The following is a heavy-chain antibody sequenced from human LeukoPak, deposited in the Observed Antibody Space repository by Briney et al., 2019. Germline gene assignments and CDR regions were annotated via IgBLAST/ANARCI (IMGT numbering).Heavy chain of an antibody. J-gene: IGHJ6*02. Sequence: GASVKVSCKASGYTFTSYDINWVRQATGQGLEWMGWMNPNRGNTGYAQKFQGRVTMTRNTSISTAYMELSSLRSEDTAVYYCAREYGQYYYGSGSSYYYGMDVWGQGTTVTVSS. CDR2: MNPNRGNT. D-gene: IGHD3-10*01. CDR1: GYTFTSYD. V-gene: IGHV1-8*01. CDR3: AREYGQYYYGSGSSYYYGMDV.